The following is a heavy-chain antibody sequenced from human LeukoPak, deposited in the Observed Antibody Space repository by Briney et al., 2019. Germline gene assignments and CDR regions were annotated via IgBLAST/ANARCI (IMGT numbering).Heavy chain of an antibody. J-gene: IGHJ4*02. Sequence: PGGSLRLSCTASGFTFSSYTMTWVRQAPGKGLKWVSTFTTGDGDTYYADSVKGRFTVSRDDSKNTLYLQMNSLRAEDTAVYYCAKDGGLWVSAHWGDSWGRGTLVTVSS. D-gene: IGHD7-27*01. CDR1: GFTFSSYT. V-gene: IGHV3-23*01. CDR3: AKDGGLWVSAHWGDS. CDR2: FTTGDGDT.